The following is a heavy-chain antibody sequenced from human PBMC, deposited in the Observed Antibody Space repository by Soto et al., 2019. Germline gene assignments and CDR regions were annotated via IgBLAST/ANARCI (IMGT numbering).Heavy chain of an antibody. V-gene: IGHV1-69*06. CDR1: EDTFRNYA. CDR2: IIPIFGTA. J-gene: IGHJ2*01. CDR3: ASTKYDSRAYYYWYFGL. Sequence: QVELVQSGAEVKKPGSSVKVSCQASEDTFRNYAISWVRQAPGQGLEWMGGIIPIFGTANYAQKFQGRVTITAVTSANTVYLELSSLRSEDTAVYYCASTKYDSRAYYYWYFGLWGRGTLVTVSS. D-gene: IGHD3-22*01.